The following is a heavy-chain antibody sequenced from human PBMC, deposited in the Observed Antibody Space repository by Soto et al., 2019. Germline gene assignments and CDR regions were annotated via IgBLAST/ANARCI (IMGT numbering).Heavy chain of an antibody. V-gene: IGHV3-23*01. Sequence: EVQLLESGGGWFQPGGSLRPSWPPLGFTFSTNPMTGVRRAPGKGLDWVSAFSGSGVSTYYPDSGKGRFTISRDNSKNTLYLQMNSLRAEDTAVYYCAKGGGSKDYYDTSGYYLYYYYAMDVWGQGTTVTVSS. D-gene: IGHD3-22*01. CDR2: FSGSGVST. CDR1: GFTFSTNP. CDR3: AKGGGSKDYYDTSGYYLYYYYAMDV. J-gene: IGHJ6*02.